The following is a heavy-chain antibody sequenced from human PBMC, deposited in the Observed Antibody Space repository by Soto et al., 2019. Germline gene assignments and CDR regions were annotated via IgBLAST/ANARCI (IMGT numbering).Heavy chain of an antibody. J-gene: IGHJ4*02. D-gene: IGHD1-26*01. CDR2: SRNKANSYIT. V-gene: IGHV3-72*01. CDR1: GLTFSDHF. Sequence: EVQLVDSGGGLVQPGGSLRLSCTASGLTFSDHFMDWVRQAPWKGLEWVARSRNKANSYITDYAASVIGRFTISRDDSKNSVYLQMNSLKTEDTAVYYCANADSGSYPYWGQGTLVTVSS. CDR3: ANADSGSYPY.